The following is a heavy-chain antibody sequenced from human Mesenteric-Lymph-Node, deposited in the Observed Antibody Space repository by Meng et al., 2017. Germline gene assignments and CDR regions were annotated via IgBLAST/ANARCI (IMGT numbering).Heavy chain of an antibody. J-gene: IGHJ4*02. Sequence: QVQLVQSGAEVKKPRASVKFSCKATGYTFSNYGISWVRQAPGQGLEWMGWISGYSGNTKYAQKLQGRVTMTTDTSTNTAYMELRSLRSDDTAVYYCTRADIAAAGTGGYWGQGTLVTVSS. D-gene: IGHD6-13*01. CDR2: ISGYSGNT. CDR3: TRADIAAAGTGGY. CDR1: GYTFSNYG. V-gene: IGHV1-18*01.